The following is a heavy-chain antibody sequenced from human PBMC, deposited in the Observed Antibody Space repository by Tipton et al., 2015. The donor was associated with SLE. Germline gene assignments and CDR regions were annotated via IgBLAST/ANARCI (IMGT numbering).Heavy chain of an antibody. CDR3: ARHEYMDSYGYSFDI. Sequence: LRLSCTVSGGSISNFYWSWIRQPPGKGLEWIGYIYADGSTNYNPSLKSRVTVSVDTSKNQFSLNLSSLTAADTAVYYCARHEYMDSYGYSFDIWGRGTMVTVSS. CDR2: IYADGST. CDR1: GGSISNFY. D-gene: IGHD5-18*01. J-gene: IGHJ3*02. V-gene: IGHV4-4*09.